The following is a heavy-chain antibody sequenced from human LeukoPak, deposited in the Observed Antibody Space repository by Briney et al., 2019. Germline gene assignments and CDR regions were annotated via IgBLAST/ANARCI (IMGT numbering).Heavy chain of an antibody. J-gene: IGHJ3*02. CDR1: GGSISSYY. Sequence: TLSLTCTVSGGSISSYYWSWIRQPAGKGLEWIGRIYTSGSTNYNPSLKSRVTMSVDTSKNQFSLKLSSVTAADTAVYYCARGDIVVVPAAPGGAFDIWGQGTMVTVSS. CDR3: ARGDIVVVPAAPGGAFDI. CDR2: IYTSGST. D-gene: IGHD2-2*01. V-gene: IGHV4-4*07.